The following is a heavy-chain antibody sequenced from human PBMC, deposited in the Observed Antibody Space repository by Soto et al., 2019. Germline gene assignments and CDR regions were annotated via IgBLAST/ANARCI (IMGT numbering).Heavy chain of an antibody. V-gene: IGHV3-23*01. Sequence: EVQLLESGGGLVQPGGPLRLSCAASGFTFTNYAMTWVRQAPGKGLEWVSISSGSGSGGSTNYADSVKGRFTISRDNSKNTLYLQMNSLRVEDTAVYYCAKDRDDYRNYVFDYWGQGTLVTVSS. CDR1: GFTFTNYA. D-gene: IGHD4-4*01. CDR3: AKDRDDYRNYVFDY. J-gene: IGHJ4*02. CDR2: SSGSGSGGST.